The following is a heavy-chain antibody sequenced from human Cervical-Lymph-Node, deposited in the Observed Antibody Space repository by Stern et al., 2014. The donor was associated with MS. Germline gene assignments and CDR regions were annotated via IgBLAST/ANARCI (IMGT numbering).Heavy chain of an antibody. CDR3: ARGGYCGGDCYSPYFDY. Sequence: QDQLVQSGAEVKKPGSSVKVSCKASGGTFSRYAISWGRQAPGQGLEWVGGIIPIFGTANYAQKFQARVTITADESTSTAYMELSSLRSEDTAVYYCARGGYCGGDCYSPYFDYWGQGTLVTVSS. CDR1: GGTFSRYA. D-gene: IGHD2-21*02. V-gene: IGHV1-69*12. J-gene: IGHJ4*02. CDR2: IIPIFGTA.